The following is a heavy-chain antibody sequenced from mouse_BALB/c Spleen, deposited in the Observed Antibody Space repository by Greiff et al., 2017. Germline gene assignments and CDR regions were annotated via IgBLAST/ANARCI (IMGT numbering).Heavy chain of an antibody. J-gene: IGHJ1*01. CDR3: ARRAHYYGSSYWYFDV. D-gene: IGHD1-1*01. V-gene: IGHV1-9*01. CDR2: ILPGSGST. CDR1: GYTFSSYW. Sequence: QVQLQQSGAELMKPGASVKISCKATGYTFSSYWIEWVKQRPGHGLEWIGEILPGSGSTNYNEKFKGKATFTADTSSNTAYMQLSSLTSEDSAVYYCARRAHYYGSSYWYFDVWGAGTTVTVSS.